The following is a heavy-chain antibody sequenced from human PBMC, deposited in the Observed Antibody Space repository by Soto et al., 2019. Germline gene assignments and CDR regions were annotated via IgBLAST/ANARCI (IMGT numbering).Heavy chain of an antibody. D-gene: IGHD5-18*01. Sequence: QLQLQESGPGLVKPSETLSLTCTVSGDSISSSNYYWGWIRQPPGKGLEWIGSIYFSGGTYYNPSLKSRVTISVDTSKNQFSLKLTSVTAADTAVYYCASLRGQLWLTSVNWGQGTLVTVSS. CDR1: GDSISSSNYY. V-gene: IGHV4-39*01. CDR3: ASLRGQLWLTSVN. CDR2: IYFSGGT. J-gene: IGHJ4*02.